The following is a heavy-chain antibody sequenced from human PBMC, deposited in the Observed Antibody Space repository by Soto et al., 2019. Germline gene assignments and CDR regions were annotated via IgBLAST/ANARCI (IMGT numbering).Heavy chain of an antibody. V-gene: IGHV3-23*01. CDR2: ISGSGTST. CDR1: GITFSSRA. CDR3: AEDPDYFDY. Sequence: PGGSLRLSCTASGITFSSRALSWARQAPGKGLEWVSGISGSGTSTYYADSVKGRFTISRDNSKNTLYLQMNSLRAEDTAVYYCAEDPDYFDYWGQGTLVTVSS. J-gene: IGHJ4*02.